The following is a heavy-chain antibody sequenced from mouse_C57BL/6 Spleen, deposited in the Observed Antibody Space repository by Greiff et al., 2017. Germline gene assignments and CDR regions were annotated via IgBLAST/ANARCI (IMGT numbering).Heavy chain of an antibody. CDR1: GYTFTSYW. Sequence: VKVVESGAELAKPGASVKLSCKASGYTFTSYWMHWVKQRPGQGLEWIGYINPSSGYTKYNQKFKDKATLTADKSSSTAYMQLSSLTYADSAVYYCARGFNYYGSSLDYWGQGTTLTVSS. CDR3: ARGFNYYGSSLDY. V-gene: IGHV1-7*01. CDR2: INPSSGYT. J-gene: IGHJ2*01. D-gene: IGHD1-1*01.